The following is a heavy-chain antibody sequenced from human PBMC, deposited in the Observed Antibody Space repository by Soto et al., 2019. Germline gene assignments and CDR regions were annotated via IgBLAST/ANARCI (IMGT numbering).Heavy chain of an antibody. CDR1: SGSISSRSYS. D-gene: IGHD3-22*01. CDR3: ARRGAHYYDSSGYYNDAFDI. Sequence: SETLSLTCTFSSGSISSRSYSWGWVLQPLGKGLEWIGSIYYSGSTYYNPSLKSRVTISVDTSKNQFSLKLSSVTAADTAVYYCARRGAHYYDSSGYYNDAFDIWGQGTMVS. V-gene: IGHV4-39*01. CDR2: IYYSGST. J-gene: IGHJ3*02.